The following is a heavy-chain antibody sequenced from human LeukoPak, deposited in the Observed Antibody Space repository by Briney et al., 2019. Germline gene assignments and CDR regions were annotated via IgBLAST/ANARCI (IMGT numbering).Heavy chain of an antibody. CDR2: IYSGGST. CDR3: ARVDSSGYFNGAFDV. Sequence: GGPLILSCAASGFTVSRNYMTWVRQAPGKGLGWLSVIYSGGSTYYADSVKGRFTISRNNSKNTLYLQMNSLRAEDTAVYYCARVDSSGYFNGAFDVWGQGTMVTVSS. CDR1: GFTVSRNY. D-gene: IGHD3-22*01. J-gene: IGHJ3*01. V-gene: IGHV3-53*04.